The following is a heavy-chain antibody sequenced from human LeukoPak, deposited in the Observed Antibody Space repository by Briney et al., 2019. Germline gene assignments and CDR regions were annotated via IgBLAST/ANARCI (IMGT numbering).Heavy chain of an antibody. V-gene: IGHV3-30*02. D-gene: IGHD5-18*01. Sequence: GGSLRLSCAASGFTFSSYGMHWVRQAPGKGLEWVAFTRNDGSDKYYVDSVKGRFTISRDNSKNTLYLQMNSLRAEDTAMYFCAKDRHVWGYSYGQTFDYWGQGTLVIVSS. CDR3: AKDRHVWGYSYGQTFDY. CDR2: TRNDGSDK. J-gene: IGHJ4*02. CDR1: GFTFSSYG.